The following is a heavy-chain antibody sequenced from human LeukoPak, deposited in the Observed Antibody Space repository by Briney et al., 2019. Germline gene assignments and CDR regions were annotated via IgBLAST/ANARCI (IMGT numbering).Heavy chain of an antibody. Sequence: SVTLSLTCTVSGGSINAYYWSWIRQPPGKGLEWIGNIYYTGITNYNPSLKSRVSISVDTSKNQFSLKLSSVTAADTAVYYCVRSHHGGVWGKGTTVTVSS. CDR1: GGSINAYY. V-gene: IGHV4-59*01. CDR2: IYYTGIT. J-gene: IGHJ6*04. CDR3: VRSHHGGV. D-gene: IGHD1-14*01.